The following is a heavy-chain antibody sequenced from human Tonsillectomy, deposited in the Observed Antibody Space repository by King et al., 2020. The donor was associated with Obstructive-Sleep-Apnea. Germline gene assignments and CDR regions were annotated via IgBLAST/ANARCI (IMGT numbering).Heavy chain of an antibody. CDR2: IRSKANSYAT. D-gene: IGHD1-26*01. CDR1: GFTFSGSA. J-gene: IGHJ4*01. Sequence: QLVQSGGGLVQPGGSLKLSCAASGFTFSGSAMHWVRQASGKGLDWVGRIRSKANSYATAYGASVKGRLTNSRDDSKNTGYLQMNSLKTEDTAVYYCTRRQTDTSQATYDYWGHGTLVTVSS. CDR3: TRRQTDTSQATYDY. V-gene: IGHV3-73*01.